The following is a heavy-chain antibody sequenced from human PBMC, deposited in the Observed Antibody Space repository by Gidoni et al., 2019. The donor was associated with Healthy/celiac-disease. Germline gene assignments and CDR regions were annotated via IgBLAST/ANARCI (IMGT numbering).Heavy chain of an antibody. V-gene: IGHV3-30*18. Sequence: QVQLVESGGGVVQPGRSLRLSCAASGFTFSSYGMHWVRQAPGKGLEWVAVISYDGSNKYYADSVKGRFTISRDNSKNTLYLQMNSLRAEDTAVYYCAKDFCGGDCYLGNWFDPWGQGTLVTVSS. CDR3: AKDFCGGDCYLGNWFDP. CDR1: GFTFSSYG. J-gene: IGHJ5*02. CDR2: ISYDGSNK. D-gene: IGHD2-21*02.